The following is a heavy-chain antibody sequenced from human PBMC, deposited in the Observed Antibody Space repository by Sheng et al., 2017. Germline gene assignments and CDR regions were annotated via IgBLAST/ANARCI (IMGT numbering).Heavy chain of an antibody. D-gene: IGHD5-12*01. V-gene: IGHV4-34*01. CDR2: INHSGST. CDR3: ASRGYSGYDSGDFDY. CDR1: GGSFSGYY. Sequence: QVQLQQWGAGLLKPSETLSLTCAVYGGSFSGYYWSWIRQPPGKGLEWIGEINHSGSTNYNPSLKSRVTISVDTSKNQFSLKLSSVTAADTAVYYCASRGYSGYDSGDFDYWGQGTLVTVSS. J-gene: IGHJ4*02.